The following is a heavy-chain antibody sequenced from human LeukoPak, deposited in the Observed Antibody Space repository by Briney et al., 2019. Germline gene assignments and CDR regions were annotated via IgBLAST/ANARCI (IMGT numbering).Heavy chain of an antibody. CDR3: ARGDTMVRGMIGDYFDY. D-gene: IGHD3-10*01. CDR1: GFTFSSYA. CDR2: ISYDGSNK. V-gene: IGHV3-30*04. Sequence: GGFLRLSCAASGFTFSSYAMHWVRQAPGKGLEWVAVISYDGSNKYYADSVKGRFTISRDNSKNTLYLQMNSLKAEDTAVYYCARGDTMVRGMIGDYFDYWGQGTLVTVSS. J-gene: IGHJ4*02.